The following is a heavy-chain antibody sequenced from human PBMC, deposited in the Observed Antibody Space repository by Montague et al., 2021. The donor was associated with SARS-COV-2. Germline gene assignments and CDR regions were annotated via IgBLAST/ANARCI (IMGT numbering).Heavy chain of an antibody. CDR1: GGSLSGAY. J-gene: IGHJ6*03. CDR2: VNHSGVT. CDR3: ARALFSRRGVYITTYYYSDYMDA. V-gene: IGHV4-34*01. Sequence: SETLSLTCAVYGGSLSGAYWSWIRQSPGKGLELIGEVNHSGVTNYNPSLKSRVAISVDTSKNQISLKLNSVTAADTAVYYCARALFSRRGVYITTYYYSDYMDAWGTGTTVTVSS. D-gene: IGHD3-10*01.